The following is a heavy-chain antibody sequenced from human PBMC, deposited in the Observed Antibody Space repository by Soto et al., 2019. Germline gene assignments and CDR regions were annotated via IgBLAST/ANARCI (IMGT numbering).Heavy chain of an antibody. J-gene: IGHJ4*02. CDR1: GGSFSGYY. CDR2: INHSGST. D-gene: IGHD5-18*01. Sequence: SSETLSLTCAVYGGSFSGYYWSWIRQPPGKGLEWIGEINHSGSTNYNPSLKSRVTISVDTSKNQFSLKLSSVTAAGTAVYYCARGPIGYSYGYDYWGQGTLVTVSS. CDR3: ARGPIGYSYGYDY. V-gene: IGHV4-34*01.